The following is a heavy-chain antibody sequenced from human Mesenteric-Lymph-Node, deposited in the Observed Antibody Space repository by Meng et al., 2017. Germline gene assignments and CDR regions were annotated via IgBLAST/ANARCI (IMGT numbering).Heavy chain of an antibody. V-gene: IGHV3-21*01. D-gene: IGHD5-24*01. Sequence: EVRVVEAGGGLVKPGGSLRLSCAASGFTFSIYSMNWVRQAPGKGLEWVSSITTSSTSTYYADSVKGRFTISRDDAKNSLYLQMNSLRAEDTAVYYCVRELQLGYWGQGTLVTVFS. CDR1: GFTFSIYS. CDR3: VRELQLGY. J-gene: IGHJ4*02. CDR2: ITTSSTST.